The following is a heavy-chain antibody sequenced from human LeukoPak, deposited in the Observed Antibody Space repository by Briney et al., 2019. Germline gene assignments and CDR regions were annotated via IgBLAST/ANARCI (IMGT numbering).Heavy chain of an antibody. CDR3: ARDRGLHQLNVFDI. CDR1: GFTFSSYW. Sequence: GGSLRLSCAASGFTFSSYWMSWVRQAPGKGLEWVANIKQDGSEKYYVDSVKGRFTISRDNAKNSLYLQMNSLRAEDTAVYYWARDRGLHQLNVFDIGGKGKKVTVFS. J-gene: IGHJ3*02. D-gene: IGHD5-24*01. CDR2: IKQDGSEK. V-gene: IGHV3-7*01.